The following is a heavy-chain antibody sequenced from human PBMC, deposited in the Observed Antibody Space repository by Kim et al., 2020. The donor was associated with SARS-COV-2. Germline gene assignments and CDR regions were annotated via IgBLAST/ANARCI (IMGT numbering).Heavy chain of an antibody. Sequence: GGSLRLSCAASGFSFRSYWMSWVRQAPGKGLEWVANIQHDGSETHYVDSVKDRFTISRDNVKDLLYLQRNSLRAEDTAVYYCTRSAVPGVVDENWYFDLWGRGSLVTVSS. CDR2: IQHDGSET. D-gene: IGHD2-8*01. CDR1: GFSFRSYW. J-gene: IGHJ2*01. CDR3: TRSAVPGVVDENWYFDL. V-gene: IGHV3-7*03.